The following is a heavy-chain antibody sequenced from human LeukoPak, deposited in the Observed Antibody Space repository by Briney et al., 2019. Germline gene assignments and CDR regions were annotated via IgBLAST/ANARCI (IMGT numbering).Heavy chain of an antibody. Sequence: ASVKVSCKVSGYTLTELSMHWERQAPGKGLEWMGGFDPEDGETIYAQKFQGRVTMTEDTSTDTAYMELSSLRSEDTAVYYCATALGYCTNGVCYTFRLRYGMDVWGQGTTVTVSS. D-gene: IGHD2-8*01. CDR1: GYTLTELS. V-gene: IGHV1-24*01. CDR2: FDPEDGET. CDR3: ATALGYCTNGVCYTFRLRYGMDV. J-gene: IGHJ6*02.